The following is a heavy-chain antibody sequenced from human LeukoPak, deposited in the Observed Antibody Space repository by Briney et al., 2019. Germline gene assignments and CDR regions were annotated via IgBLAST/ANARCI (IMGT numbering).Heavy chain of an antibody. CDR2: ISSSGSTI. CDR3: ARDRDNVAGTRGYFDY. CDR1: GFTFSSYE. D-gene: IGHD6-19*01. Sequence: GGSLRLSCAASGFTFSSYEMNWVRRAPGKGLEWVAYISSSGSTIYYADSVKGRFTISRDNAKNSLYLQMNSLRAEDTAVYYCARDRDNVAGTRGYFDYWGQGTLVTVSS. V-gene: IGHV3-48*03. J-gene: IGHJ4*02.